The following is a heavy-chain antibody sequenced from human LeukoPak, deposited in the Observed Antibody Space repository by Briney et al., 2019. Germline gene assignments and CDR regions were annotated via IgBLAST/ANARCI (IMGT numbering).Heavy chain of an antibody. CDR1: GGSFSGYY. CDR3: ARISSSWPFWDY. D-gene: IGHD6-6*01. J-gene: IGHJ4*02. CDR2: INHSGST. V-gene: IGHV4-34*01. Sequence: SETLSLTCAVYGGSFSGYYWSWIRQPPGKGLEWIGEINHSGSTNYNPSLKSRVTISVDTSKNQFSLKLSSVTAADTAVYYCARISSSWPFWDYWGQGTLVTVPS.